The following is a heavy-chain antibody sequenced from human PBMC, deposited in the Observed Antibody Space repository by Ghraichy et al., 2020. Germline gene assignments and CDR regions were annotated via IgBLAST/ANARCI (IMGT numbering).Heavy chain of an antibody. J-gene: IGHJ4*02. CDR1: GGSFSGYY. Sequence: SETLSLTCAVYGGSFSGYYWSWIRQPPGKGLEWIGEINHSGSTNYNPSLKSRVTISVDTSKNQFSLKLSSVTAADTAVYYCARVGGVVTAIPHLDHWGQGTLVTVSS. V-gene: IGHV4-34*01. CDR3: ARVGGVVTAIPHLDH. CDR2: INHSGST. D-gene: IGHD2-21*02.